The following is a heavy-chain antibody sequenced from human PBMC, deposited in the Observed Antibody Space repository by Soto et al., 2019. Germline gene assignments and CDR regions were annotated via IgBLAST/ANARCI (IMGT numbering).Heavy chain of an antibody. D-gene: IGHD5-18*01. CDR1: GGSFSGYY. CDR2: INHSGST. J-gene: IGHJ4*02. Sequence: SETLSLTCAVYGGSFSGYYWSWIRQPPGKGLEWIGEINHSGSTNYNPSLKSRVTISVDTSKNQFSLKLSSVTAADTAVYYCARSTVDTAMDSFDYWGQGTLVTVSS. CDR3: ARSTVDTAMDSFDY. V-gene: IGHV4-34*01.